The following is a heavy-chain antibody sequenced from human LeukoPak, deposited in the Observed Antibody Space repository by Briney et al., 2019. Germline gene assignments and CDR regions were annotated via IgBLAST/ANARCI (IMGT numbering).Heavy chain of an antibody. Sequence: GGSLRLSCAASGFTFSSYGMHWVRQAPGKGLEWVSAISGSGGSTYYADSVKGRFTISRDSSKNTLYLQMNSLRAEDTAVYYCAKAQYYDSSGVDYWGQGTLVTVSS. D-gene: IGHD3-22*01. CDR3: AKAQYYDSSGVDY. CDR1: GFTFSSYG. CDR2: ISGSGGST. V-gene: IGHV3-23*01. J-gene: IGHJ4*02.